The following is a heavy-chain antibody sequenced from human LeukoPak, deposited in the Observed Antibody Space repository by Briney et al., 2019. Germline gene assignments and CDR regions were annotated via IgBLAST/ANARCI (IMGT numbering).Heavy chain of an antibody. CDR2: IGGSGGST. Sequence: AGGSLRLSCAASGFTFSSYAMSWVRQAPGKGLEWVSAIGGSGGSTYYADSVKGRFTISRDNSKNTLYLQMNSLRAEDTAVYYCAKDYCSSTSCYSYYYYGMDVWGQGTTVTVSS. CDR3: AKDYCSSTSCYSYYYYGMDV. D-gene: IGHD2-2*02. J-gene: IGHJ6*02. CDR1: GFTFSSYA. V-gene: IGHV3-23*01.